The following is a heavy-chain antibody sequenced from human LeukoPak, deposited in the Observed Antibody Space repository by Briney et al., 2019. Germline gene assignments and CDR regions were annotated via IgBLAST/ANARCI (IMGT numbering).Heavy chain of an antibody. V-gene: IGHV4-39*07. CDR1: DGSISSSGYY. CDR2: IFYSGST. Sequence: SETLSLTCTVSDGSISSSGYYWGWIRQPPGKGLEYIGSIFYSGSTYYNPSLKSRVTISVATSKNQFSLKLSSVTAADTAVYYCARSAYYGSGSYYSWFDPWGQGTLVTVSS. J-gene: IGHJ5*02. D-gene: IGHD3-10*01. CDR3: ARSAYYGSGSYYSWFDP.